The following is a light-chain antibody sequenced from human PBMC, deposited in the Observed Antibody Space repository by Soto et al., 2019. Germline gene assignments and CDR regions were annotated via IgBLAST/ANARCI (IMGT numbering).Light chain of an antibody. J-gene: IGKJ1*01. CDR2: GAS. Sequence: EIVLTQSPGTLSLSPGERATLSCRASQSVSSSYLAWYQQKPGQAPRLLIYGASSRATGIPDRFSGSGSETDFTLTISRLEPEDCAVYYCHQYGGSPRTLGQGTKVELK. V-gene: IGKV3-20*01. CDR3: HQYGGSPRT. CDR1: QSVSSSY.